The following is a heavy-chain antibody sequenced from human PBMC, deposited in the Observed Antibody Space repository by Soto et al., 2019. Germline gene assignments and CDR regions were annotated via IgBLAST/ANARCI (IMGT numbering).Heavy chain of an antibody. Sequence: GGSLRLSCAASGFTFSSYWMSWVRQAPGRGLEWVGHIKNKANSYITEYAASVKGKFTISRDDSKNSLYLQMNSLKTEDTAVYYCARVGDYNFWSGPDYWGQGTLVTVSS. J-gene: IGHJ4*02. D-gene: IGHD3-3*01. CDR1: GFTFSSYW. V-gene: IGHV3-72*01. CDR2: IKNKANSYIT. CDR3: ARVGDYNFWSGPDY.